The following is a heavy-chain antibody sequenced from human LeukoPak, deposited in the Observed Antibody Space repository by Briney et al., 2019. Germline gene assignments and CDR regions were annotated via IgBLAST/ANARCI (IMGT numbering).Heavy chain of an antibody. Sequence: ASVKVSCKASGYSFNDYYLHWVRQAPGQGLEWMAWINPNSGVTNYAQKFQGWVTMTRDTSISTAYMELSRLTSDDTAAYYCARMGDSGSYGFDIWGQGTMVTVSS. V-gene: IGHV1-2*04. CDR2: INPNSGVT. CDR3: ARMGDSGSYGFDI. D-gene: IGHD3-10*01. CDR1: GYSFNDYY. J-gene: IGHJ3*02.